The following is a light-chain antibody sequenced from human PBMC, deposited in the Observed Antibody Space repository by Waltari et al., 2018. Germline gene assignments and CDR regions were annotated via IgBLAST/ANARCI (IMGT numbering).Light chain of an antibody. CDR1: TSNIGTQT. CDR3: ASWDDTLTVS. J-gene: IGLJ1*01. V-gene: IGLV1-44*01. Sequence: QSVLTPPPSASGTPGQRVIISCSGITSNIGTQTVNWYQQLPGSAPKLLIFADDQRPSGVPDRFSGSKSDTSASLAISGLQSEDEADYYCASWDDTLTVSFGTGTKVIVL. CDR2: ADD.